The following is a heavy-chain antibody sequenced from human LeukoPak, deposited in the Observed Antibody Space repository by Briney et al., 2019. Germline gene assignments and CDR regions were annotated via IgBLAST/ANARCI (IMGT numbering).Heavy chain of an antibody. CDR2: ISSSATTI. CDR1: GFNFSSYE. CDR3: ASSSSGWYHN. D-gene: IGHD6-19*01. V-gene: IGHV3-48*03. Sequence: PGGSLRLSCAASGFNFSSYEMNWVRQAPGKGLEWVSYISSSATTISYADSVKGRFTISRDNAKNSLYLQMNSLRAEDMAVYYCASSSSGWYHNWGRGTLVTVSS. J-gene: IGHJ3*01.